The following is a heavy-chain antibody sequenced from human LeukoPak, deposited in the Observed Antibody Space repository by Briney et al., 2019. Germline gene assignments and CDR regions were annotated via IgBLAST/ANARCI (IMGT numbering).Heavy chain of an antibody. CDR2: MNPDSGNT. V-gene: IGHV1-8*01. CDR3: ARGLHDPRYGDYENY. J-gene: IGHJ4*02. D-gene: IGHD4-17*01. CDR1: GYTFTSYD. Sequence: ASVKVSCKASGYTFTSYDINWVRQATGQGLEWMGWMNPDSGNTGYAQKFQGRVTMTRNTSISTAYMELSSLRSEDTAVYYCARGLHDPRYGDYENYWGQGTLVTVSS.